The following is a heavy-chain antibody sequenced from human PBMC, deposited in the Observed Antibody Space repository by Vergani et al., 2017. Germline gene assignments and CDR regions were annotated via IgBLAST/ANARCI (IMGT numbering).Heavy chain of an antibody. CDR3: VYRKTECGTTGCFYPFEYYYYMDV. D-gene: IGHD1-7*01. J-gene: IGHJ6*03. Sequence: QITLKESGPTLVKPTQTLTLTCTFSGFSLNTRGVSVAWIRQPPGKALDWLALIYWNDDQHYSPSLNNRVTITKDTSKNQVVLTMTNMDYVDTGTYYCVYRKTECGTTGCFYPFEYYYYMDVWGKGTTVTVSS. CDR2: IYWNDDQ. V-gene: IGHV2-5*04. CDR1: GFSLNTRGVS.